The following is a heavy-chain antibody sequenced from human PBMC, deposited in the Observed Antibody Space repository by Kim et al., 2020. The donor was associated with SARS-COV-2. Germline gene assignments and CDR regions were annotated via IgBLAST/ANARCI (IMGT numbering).Heavy chain of an antibody. Sequence: FQGRVTITADEATSTAYMELSSLRSEDTAVYYCARCEDYYDSSGYYYFDYWGQGTLVTVSS. CDR3: ARCEDYYDSSGYYYFDY. V-gene: IGHV1-69*01. J-gene: IGHJ4*02. D-gene: IGHD3-22*01.